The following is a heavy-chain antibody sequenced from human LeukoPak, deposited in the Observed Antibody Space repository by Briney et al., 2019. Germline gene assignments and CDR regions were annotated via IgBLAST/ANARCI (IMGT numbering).Heavy chain of an antibody. D-gene: IGHD1-26*01. V-gene: IGHV3-30*04. J-gene: IGHJ4*02. CDR2: ISYDGSNK. CDR3: ARSFSGSYPDFDY. Sequence: GRSLRLACAASGFIFRSYAMHWVRQAPGKGLEWVALISYDGSNKYYADSVKGRFTISRDNSKNTLYLQMNSLRVEDTAVYYCARSFSGSYPDFDYWGQGALVTVSS. CDR1: GFIFRSYA.